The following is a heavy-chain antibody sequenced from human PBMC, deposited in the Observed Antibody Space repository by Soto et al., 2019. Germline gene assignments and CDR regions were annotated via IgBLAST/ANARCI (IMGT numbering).Heavy chain of an antibody. V-gene: IGHV1-69*01. CDR3: ARLGHPGH. J-gene: IGHJ4*02. Sequence: QVQLVQSGAEVKKPGSSVKVSCTASGGSLRNSVISWVRQAPAQRLEWMGGVIPILGTANYAQKFQGRVTMTADEATSTAYMDLSSLSPDDTAVYDCARLGHPGHWGPGTLVIVSS. CDR1: GGSLRNSV. CDR2: VIPILGTA.